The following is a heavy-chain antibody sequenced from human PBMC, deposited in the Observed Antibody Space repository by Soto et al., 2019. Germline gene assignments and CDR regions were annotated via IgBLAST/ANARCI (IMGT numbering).Heavy chain of an antibody. CDR2: ISSSSSTI. J-gene: IGHJ4*02. D-gene: IGHD4-17*01. CDR3: AGDDYGRNWF. Sequence: EVQLVESGGGLVQPGGSLRLSCAASGFTFSSYSMNWVRQATGKGLEWVSYISSSSSTIYYADSVKGRFTISRDNAKKSRYLQMNSRRDEDTAVYYCAGDDYGRNWFWGQGTLVSVSP. V-gene: IGHV3-48*02. CDR1: GFTFSSYS.